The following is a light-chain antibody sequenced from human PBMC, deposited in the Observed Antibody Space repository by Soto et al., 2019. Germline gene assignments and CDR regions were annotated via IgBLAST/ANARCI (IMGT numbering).Light chain of an antibody. V-gene: IGKV3-15*01. Sequence: EIVLTQSPATLSLSPGERATLSCRASQSVSSKLVWYQQKPGQAPRLLIYGASTRSTGIPARFSGSGSGTDFTLTISSLQPEDFATYYCQQSYSTPPGTFGQGTKVDIK. CDR1: QSVSSK. CDR2: GAS. CDR3: QQSYSTPPGT. J-gene: IGKJ1*01.